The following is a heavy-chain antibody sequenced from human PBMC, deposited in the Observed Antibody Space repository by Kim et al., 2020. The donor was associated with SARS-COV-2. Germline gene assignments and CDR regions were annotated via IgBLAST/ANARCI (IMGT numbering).Heavy chain of an antibody. D-gene: IGHD2-15*01. CDR1: GFSFSSHW. V-gene: IGHV3-7*01. J-gene: IGHJ3*01. CDR2: MKPDGGEI. CDR3: ARDRGGNAFDL. Sequence: GGSLRLSCAASGFSFSSHWMAWVRQAPGKGPEWVANMKPDGGEIYYLDSVKGRFTISRDNAKNSLYLQMDNLRGEDKALYYCARDRGGNAFDLWGQGTMVTVSS.